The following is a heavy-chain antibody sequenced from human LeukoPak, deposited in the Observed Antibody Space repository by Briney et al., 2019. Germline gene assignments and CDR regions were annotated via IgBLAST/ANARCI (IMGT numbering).Heavy chain of an antibody. J-gene: IGHJ4*02. CDR1: GFTFSDYY. CDR2: ISRSGSHT. Sequence: GGSLRLSCAASGFTFSDYYMSWIRQAPGKGLEWLSYISRSGSHTPYADSVKGRFTVSRDNAKNSLSLELNSLRVDDTDIYYCARVGSTAEAGTPDYWGQGTLVTVSS. CDR3: ARVGSTAEAGTPDY. V-gene: IGHV3-11*06. D-gene: IGHD6-13*01.